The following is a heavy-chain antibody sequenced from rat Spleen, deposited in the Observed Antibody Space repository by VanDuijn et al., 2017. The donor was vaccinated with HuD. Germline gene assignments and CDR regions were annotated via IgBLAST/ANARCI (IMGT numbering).Heavy chain of an antibody. D-gene: IGHD1-11*01. CDR2: IWGNGNT. J-gene: IGHJ3*01. CDR3: ARSYGGYTQHWFAY. V-gene: IGHV2-13*01. CDR1: GLSLTSNS. Sequence: QVQLKESGPGLVQPSRTLSLSCIVSGLSLTSNSVSWIRQPPGKGLEWMGVIWGNGNTNYTSALKSRLSISRDTSKSQVFLQMNSLQTDDTSIYFCARSYGGYTQHWFAYWGQGTLITVSS.